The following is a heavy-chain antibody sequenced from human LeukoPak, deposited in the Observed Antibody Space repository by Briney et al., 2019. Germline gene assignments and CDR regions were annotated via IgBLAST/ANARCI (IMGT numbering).Heavy chain of an antibody. CDR2: IKHDGTEK. Sequence: TGGSLRLSCAASGFSFSIYWMTWVRQAPGKGLEWVANIKHDGTEKYYVDSVKGRFTISRDNAKDSLFLQMDSPRAEDTAVYYCARQSFDGYHYPDYWGQGSLVTVSS. D-gene: IGHD5-24*01. CDR3: ARQSFDGYHYPDY. V-gene: IGHV3-7*01. J-gene: IGHJ4*02. CDR1: GFSFSIYW.